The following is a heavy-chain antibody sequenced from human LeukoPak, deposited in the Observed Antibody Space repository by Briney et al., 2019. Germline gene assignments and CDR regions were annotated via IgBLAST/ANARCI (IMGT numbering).Heavy chain of an antibody. CDR1: GFTFSDYG. V-gene: IGHV3-33*01. D-gene: IGHD3-10*01. J-gene: IGHJ6*02. Sequence: PGGSLRLSCVVSGFTFSDYGMHWVRQAPGKGLEWVAVIWYDGSNKYYADSVKGRFTISRDNSKNTLYLQMNSLRAEDTAVYYCARASPAITMVRGVTDYYYGMDVWGQGTTVTVSS. CDR2: IWYDGSNK. CDR3: ARASPAITMVRGVTDYYYGMDV.